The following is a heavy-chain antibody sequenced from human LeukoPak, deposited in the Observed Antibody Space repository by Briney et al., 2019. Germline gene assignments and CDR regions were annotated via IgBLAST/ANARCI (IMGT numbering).Heavy chain of an antibody. CDR3: ARDHKLELLYYYYGMDV. CDR1: GFTFSSYA. D-gene: IGHD1-7*01. J-gene: IGHJ6*02. V-gene: IGHV3-30-3*01. Sequence: GRSLRLSCAASGFTFSSYAMHWVRQAPGKGLEWVAVISYDGSNKCYADSVKGRFTISRDNSKNTLYLQMNSLRAEDTAVYYCARDHKLELLYYYYGMDVWGQGTTVTVSS. CDR2: ISYDGSNK.